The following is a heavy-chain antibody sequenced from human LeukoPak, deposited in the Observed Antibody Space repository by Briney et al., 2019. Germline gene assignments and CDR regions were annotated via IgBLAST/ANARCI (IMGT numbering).Heavy chain of an antibody. CDR3: ARDGNYDFWSGYYTPTWFDP. J-gene: IGHJ5*02. D-gene: IGHD3-3*01. CDR1: GYTFTGYY. V-gene: IGHV1-2*02. Sequence: ASVKVSCKASGYTFTGYYMHWVRQAPGQGLEWMGWINPNSGGTNYAQKFQGRVTMTRDTSISTAYMELSRLRSDDTAVYYYARDGNYDFWSGYYTPTWFDPWGQGTLVTVSS. CDR2: INPNSGGT.